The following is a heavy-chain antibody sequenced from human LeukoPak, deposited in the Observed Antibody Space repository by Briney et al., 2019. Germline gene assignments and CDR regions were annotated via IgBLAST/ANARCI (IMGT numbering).Heavy chain of an antibody. J-gene: IGHJ4*02. CDR3: ARVLRTGVLFDY. CDR2: IYYSGST. CDR1: GSSISSGGYY. D-gene: IGHD7-27*01. Sequence: PSQTLSLTCTVSGSSISSGGYYWSWIRQHPGKGLEWIGYIYYSGSTYYNPSLKSRVTISVDTSKNQFSLKLSSVTAADTAVYYCARVLRTGVLFDYWGQGTLVTVSS. V-gene: IGHV4-31*03.